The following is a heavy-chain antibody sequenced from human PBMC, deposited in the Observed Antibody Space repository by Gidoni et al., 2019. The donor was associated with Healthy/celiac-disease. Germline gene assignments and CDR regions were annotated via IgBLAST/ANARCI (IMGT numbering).Heavy chain of an antibody. D-gene: IGHD3-3*01. Sequence: EVQLVESGGGLVKPGGSLRLSCAASGFPFSSYSMNWVRQAPGKGLEWVSSISSSSSYIYYADSVKGRFTISRDNAKNSLYLQMNSLRAEDTAVYYCARGTITIFGVVDYWGQGTLVTVSS. CDR2: ISSSSSYI. J-gene: IGHJ4*02. CDR3: ARGTITIFGVVDY. CDR1: GFPFSSYS. V-gene: IGHV3-21*01.